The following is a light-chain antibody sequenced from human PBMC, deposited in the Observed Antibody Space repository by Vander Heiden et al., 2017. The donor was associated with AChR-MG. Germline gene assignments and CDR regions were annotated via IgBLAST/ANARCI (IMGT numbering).Light chain of an antibody. V-gene: IGKV3-11*01. Sequence: EIVLTQSPATLSLSPGERATLSCRASQSVSSYLAWYQQKPGQAPRLLIYDASNRATGIPARFSGSASGTDFTLTISILEPEDFAVYYCQQRSDWPPTFGGETKVEIK. CDR3: QQRSDWPPT. J-gene: IGKJ4*01. CDR1: QSVSSY. CDR2: DAS.